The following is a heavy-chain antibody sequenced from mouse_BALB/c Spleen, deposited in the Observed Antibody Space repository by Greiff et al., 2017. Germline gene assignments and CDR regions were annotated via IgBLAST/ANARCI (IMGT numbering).Heavy chain of an antibody. J-gene: IGHJ4*01. CDR2: INPSTGYT. D-gene: IGHD4-1*01. CDR1: GYTFTSYW. V-gene: IGHV1-7*01. Sequence: QVQLKESGAELAKPGASVKMSCKASGYTFTSYWMHWVKQRPGQGLEWIGYINPSTGYTEYNQKFKDKATLTADKSSSTAYMQLSSLTSEDSAVYYCARLMTGTGKPYAMDYWGQGTSVTVSA. CDR3: ARLMTGTGKPYAMDY.